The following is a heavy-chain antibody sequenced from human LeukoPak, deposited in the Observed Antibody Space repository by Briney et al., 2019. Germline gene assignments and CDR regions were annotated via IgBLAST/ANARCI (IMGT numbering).Heavy chain of an antibody. V-gene: IGHV4-39*07. CDR2: IYYSGST. D-gene: IGHD2-21*02. J-gene: IGHJ4*02. CDR1: GDSISTSNSY. CDR3: ARETYCAADCYSGFDF. Sequence: SETLSLTCTVSGDSISTSNSYWGWIRQPPGKGLEWIGSIYYSGSTYYNPSLKSRVTISVDTSKNQFSLKLSSVTAADTAVYYCARETYCAADCYSGFDFWGQGTLVTVSS.